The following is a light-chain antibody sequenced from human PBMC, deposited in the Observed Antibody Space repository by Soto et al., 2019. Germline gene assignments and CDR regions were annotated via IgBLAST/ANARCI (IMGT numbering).Light chain of an antibody. V-gene: IGKV1-9*01. J-gene: IGKJ4*01. CDR1: QGISQY. Sequence: DIHLTQSPSLLSASVGDRVTITCRASQGISQYVAWYHQKPGKAPKLMIYAAVVLQGGIPSRFSGSGSATEFILTISGLQPEDFAVYYCQQYNHWPLTFGGGTKVDIK. CDR2: AAV. CDR3: QQYNHWPLT.